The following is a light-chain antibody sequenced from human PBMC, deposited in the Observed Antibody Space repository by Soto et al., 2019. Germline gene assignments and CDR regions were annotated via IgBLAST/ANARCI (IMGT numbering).Light chain of an antibody. V-gene: IGKV4-1*01. Sequence: DIVIAHSPDSLAVSLSERATINCNSSQSVLYSSNNKNYLAWYQQKPGQPPKLLIYWASTRESGVPDRFSGSGSGTDFTLTISSLQAEDVAVYYCQQYYSTPQTFGQGTKVDIK. CDR3: QQYYSTPQT. J-gene: IGKJ1*01. CDR1: QSVLYSSNNKNY. CDR2: WAS.